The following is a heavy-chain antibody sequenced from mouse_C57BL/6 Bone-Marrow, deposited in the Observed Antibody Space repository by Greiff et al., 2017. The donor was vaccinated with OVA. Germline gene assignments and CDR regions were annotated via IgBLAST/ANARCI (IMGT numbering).Heavy chain of an antibody. J-gene: IGHJ1*03. Sequence: VQLQQSGAELVRPGASVKLSCTASGFNIKDDYMHWVKQRPEQGLEWIGWIDPENGDTEYASKFQGKATITADTSSNTAYLQLSSLTSEDTAVYYCTTGVVPLYWYFDVWGTGTTVTVSS. CDR3: TTGVVPLYWYFDV. D-gene: IGHD1-1*01. V-gene: IGHV14-4*01. CDR2: IDPENGDT. CDR1: GFNIKDDY.